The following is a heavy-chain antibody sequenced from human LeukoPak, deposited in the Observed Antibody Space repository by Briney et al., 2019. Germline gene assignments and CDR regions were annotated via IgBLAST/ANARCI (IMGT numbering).Heavy chain of an antibody. D-gene: IGHD5-12*01. Sequence: NSSETLSLTCAVYGGSFSGYYWSWIRQPPGKGLEWIGEINHSGSTNYNPSLKSRVTISVDTSKNQFSLKLSSVTAADTAVYYCARTTEGYAGGPGYSYYYYMDVWGKGTTVTISS. CDR3: ARTTEGYAGGPGYSYYYYMDV. CDR1: GGSFSGYY. CDR2: INHSGST. V-gene: IGHV4-34*01. J-gene: IGHJ6*03.